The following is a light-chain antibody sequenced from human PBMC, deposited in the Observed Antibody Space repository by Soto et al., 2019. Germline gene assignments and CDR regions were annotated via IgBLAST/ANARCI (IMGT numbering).Light chain of an antibody. CDR2: SNN. CDR1: SSNIGSNA. V-gene: IGLV1-44*01. CDR3: ATWDDSLNGWV. J-gene: IGLJ3*02. Sequence: QSVLTQPPSASGTPGQRVTISCSGSSSNIGSNAVSWYQQLPGTAPKVRIYSNNQRPSGVPDRFSGSKSGTSASLAISGLQSEDDADYYCATWDDSLNGWVFGGGTQLTV.